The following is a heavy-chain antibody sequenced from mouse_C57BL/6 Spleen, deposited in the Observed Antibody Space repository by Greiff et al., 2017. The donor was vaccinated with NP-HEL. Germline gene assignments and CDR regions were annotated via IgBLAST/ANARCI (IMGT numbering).Heavy chain of an antibody. J-gene: IGHJ3*01. D-gene: IGHD2-3*01. CDR2: ISDGGSYT. V-gene: IGHV5-4*01. Sequence: EVKVVESGGGLVKPGGSLKLSCAASGFTFSSYAMSWVRQTPEKRLEWVATISDGGSYTYYPDNVKGRFTISRDNAKNNLYLQMSHLKSEDTAMYYCARDHDPFAYWGQGTLVTVSA. CDR1: GFTFSSYA. CDR3: ARDHDPFAY.